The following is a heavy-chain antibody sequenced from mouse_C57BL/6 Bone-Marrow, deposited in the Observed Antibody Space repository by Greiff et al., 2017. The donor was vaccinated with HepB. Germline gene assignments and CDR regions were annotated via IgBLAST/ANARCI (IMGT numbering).Heavy chain of an antibody. CDR3: ARADDGYYWYFDV. Sequence: VQLQQSGPELVKPGASVKIPCKASGYTFTDYNMDWVKQSHGKSLEWIGDINPNNGGTIYNQKFKGKATLTVDKSSSTAYMELRSLTSEDTAVYYCARADDGYYWYFDVWGTGTTVTVSS. V-gene: IGHV1-18*01. CDR2: INPNNGGT. D-gene: IGHD2-3*01. J-gene: IGHJ1*03. CDR1: GYTFTDYN.